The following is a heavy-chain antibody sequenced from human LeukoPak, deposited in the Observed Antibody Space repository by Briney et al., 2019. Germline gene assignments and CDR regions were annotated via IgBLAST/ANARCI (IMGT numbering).Heavy chain of an antibody. V-gene: IGHV3-48*03. CDR1: GFTFSSYE. D-gene: IGHD3-22*01. Sequence: GGSLRLSCAASGFTFSSYEMTWVRQAPGKGLEWVSYISSSGRTIYYADSVKGRFTISRDNAKNSLYLQMNSLRAEDTAVYYCARDRVDSSGYYFYDYWGQGTLVTVSS. CDR3: ARDRVDSSGYYFYDY. J-gene: IGHJ4*02. CDR2: ISSSGRTI.